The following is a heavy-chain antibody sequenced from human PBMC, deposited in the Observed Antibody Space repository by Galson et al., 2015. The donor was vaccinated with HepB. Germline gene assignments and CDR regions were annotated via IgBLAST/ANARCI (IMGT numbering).Heavy chain of an antibody. D-gene: IGHD3-3*01. CDR3: AHLLLRRGYDSGDASDF. V-gene: IGHV2-70*11. CDR2: IDWDDDK. CDR1: GFSLSASTMC. J-gene: IGHJ3*01. Sequence: PALVKPTQTLTLTCTFSGFSLSASTMCVSWIRQPSGKALEWLGRIDWDDDKYYNTSLKTRLTISKDTSKNEVVLRMTNMDPVDTATYFCAHLLLRRGYDSGDASDFWGQGSMVIVSS.